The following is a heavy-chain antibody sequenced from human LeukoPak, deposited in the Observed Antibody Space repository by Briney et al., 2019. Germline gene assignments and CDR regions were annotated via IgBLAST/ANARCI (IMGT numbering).Heavy chain of an antibody. V-gene: IGHV4-61*05. D-gene: IGHD3-3*01. CDR1: GGSISSSSYY. J-gene: IGHJ6*02. CDR2: IYYSGST. Sequence: SETLSLTCTVSGGSISSSSYYWGRIRQPPGKGLQWIGYIYYSGSTNYNPSLKSRVTISVDTSKNQFSLKLSSVTAADTAVYYCARVRYYDFWSGYLVGMDVWGQGTTVTVSS. CDR3: ARVRYYDFWSGYLVGMDV.